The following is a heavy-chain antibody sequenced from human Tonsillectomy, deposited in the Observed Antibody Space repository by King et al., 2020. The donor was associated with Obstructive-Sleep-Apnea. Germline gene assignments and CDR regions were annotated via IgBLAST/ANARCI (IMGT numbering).Heavy chain of an antibody. CDR1: GDTFSSYA. CDR2: IIPIFGIA. V-gene: IGHV1-69*09. CDR3: ARERDDSSGYPYYLDY. Sequence: VQLVESGAEVKKPGSSVKVACKASGDTFSSYAISWVRQAPGQGLEWMGRIIPIFGIAKYAQRFQARVTITADRSTSTAYMELSSLKSEDTAVYYCARERDDSSGYPYYLDYWGQGTLVTVSS. D-gene: IGHD3-22*01. J-gene: IGHJ4*02.